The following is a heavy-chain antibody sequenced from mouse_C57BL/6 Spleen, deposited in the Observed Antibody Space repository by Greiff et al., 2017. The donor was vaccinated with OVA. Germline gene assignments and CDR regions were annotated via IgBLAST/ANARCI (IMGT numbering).Heavy chain of an antibody. CDR2: INPSNGGT. CDR3: AVIYYGYYVGYFDV. D-gene: IGHD2-3*01. V-gene: IGHV1-53*01. J-gene: IGHJ1*03. CDR1: GYTFTSYW. Sequence: QVQLQQPGPELVKPGASVKLSCKASGYTFTSYWMHWVKQRPGQGLEWIGTINPSNGGTNSNEKFKSKATLTVAKSSSTAYMQLSSLTSEDSSVFYCAVIYYGYYVGYFDVWGTGTTVTVSS.